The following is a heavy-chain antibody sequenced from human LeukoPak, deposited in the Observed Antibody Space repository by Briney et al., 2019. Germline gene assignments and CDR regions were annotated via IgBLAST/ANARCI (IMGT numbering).Heavy chain of an antibody. CDR1: GFSISSGYY. Sequence: SETLSLTCAVSGFSISSGYYWGWIRQPPGKGLEWIGSFYHSGNTCYNPSLKSRVSISVDTSKNQFSLKLGSVTAADTAVYYCARVLKWFGVDAFDIWGQGTMVTVSS. V-gene: IGHV4-38-2*01. CDR3: ARVLKWFGVDAFDI. CDR2: FYHSGNT. J-gene: IGHJ3*02. D-gene: IGHD3-10*01.